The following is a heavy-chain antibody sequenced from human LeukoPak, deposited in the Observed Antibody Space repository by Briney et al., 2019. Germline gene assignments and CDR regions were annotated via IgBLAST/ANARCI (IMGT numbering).Heavy chain of an antibody. CDR2: ISAYNGNT. V-gene: IGHV1-18*01. D-gene: IGHD2-15*01. Sequence: ASVKVPCKASGYTFTSYGISWVRQAPGQGLEWMGWISAYNGNTNYAQKLQGRVTMTTDTSTSTAYMELRSLRSDDTAVYYCARDCRGGGGSCYPGGDYYYGMDVWGQGTTVTVSS. CDR3: ARDCRGGGGSCYPGGDYYYGMDV. CDR1: GYTFTSYG. J-gene: IGHJ6*02.